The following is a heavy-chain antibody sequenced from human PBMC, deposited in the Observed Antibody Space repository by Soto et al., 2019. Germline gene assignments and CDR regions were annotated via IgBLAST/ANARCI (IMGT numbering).Heavy chain of an antibody. V-gene: IGHV3-11*01. Sequence: PGGSLRLSCAASGFTFSDYYMSWIRQAPGRGPEWLSYIGRSGSPIYYADSVKGRFTISRDNAKNSLYLQMNSLRAEDSAVYYCARGRTETLYYFDYWGQGILVTVSS. J-gene: IGHJ4*02. CDR1: GFTFSDYY. CDR2: IGRSGSPI. CDR3: ARGRTETLYYFDY. D-gene: IGHD4-4*01.